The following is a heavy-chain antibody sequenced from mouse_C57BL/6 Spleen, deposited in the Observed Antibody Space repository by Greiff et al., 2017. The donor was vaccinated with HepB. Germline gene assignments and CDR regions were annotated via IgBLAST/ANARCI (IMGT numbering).Heavy chain of an antibody. D-gene: IGHD2-3*01. CDR2: IYPGNSDT. CDR1: GYTFTSYW. CDR3: TRSSYDPVYAMDY. V-gene: IGHV1-5*01. Sequence: EVQVVESGTVLARPGASVKMSCKTSGYTFTSYWMHWVKQRPGQGLEWIGAIYPGNSDTSYNQKFKGKAKLTAVTSASTAYMELSSLTNEDSAVYYFTRSSYDPVYAMDYWGQGTSVTVSS. J-gene: IGHJ4*01.